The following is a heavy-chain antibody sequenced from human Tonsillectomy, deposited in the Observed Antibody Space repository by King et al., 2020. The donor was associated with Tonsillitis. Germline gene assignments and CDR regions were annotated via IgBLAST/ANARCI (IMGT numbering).Heavy chain of an antibody. Sequence: VQLQESGPGLVKPSETLSLTCTVSIRSINNFYWSWIRQPPGKGLEWIGYIYYSGSTKYNPSLKSRVTISVDTSKNQFSLKLNSVTAADTAVYYCARDVGTSCCPRGAFFDYWGQGILVTVSS. CDR2: IYYSGST. V-gene: IGHV4-59*01. J-gene: IGHJ4*02. CDR3: ARDVGTSCCPRGAFFDY. CDR1: IRSINNFY. D-gene: IGHD2-2*01.